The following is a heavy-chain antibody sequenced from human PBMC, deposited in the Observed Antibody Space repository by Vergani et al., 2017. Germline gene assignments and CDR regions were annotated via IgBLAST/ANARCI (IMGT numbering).Heavy chain of an antibody. CDR3: AKDRVGITMVRGMYYFDY. CDR1: GFTFSSYA. J-gene: IGHJ4*02. V-gene: IGHV3-23*04. CDR2: ISSSGGST. D-gene: IGHD3-10*01. Sequence: EVQLVESGGGLIQPGGSLRLSCAASGFTFSSYAMSWVRQAPGKGLEWVSAISSSGGSTYYADSVKGRFTISRDNSKNTLYLQMNSLRAEDTAVYYCAKDRVGITMVRGMYYFDYWGQGTLVTVSS.